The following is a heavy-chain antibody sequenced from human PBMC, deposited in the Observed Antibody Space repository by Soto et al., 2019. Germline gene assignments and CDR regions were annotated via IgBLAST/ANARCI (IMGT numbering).Heavy chain of an antibody. CDR3: ATVYCSSTSCLPDAFDI. J-gene: IGHJ3*02. CDR1: GYTLTELS. Sequence: QVQLVQSGAEVKKPGASVKVYCKISGYTLTELSMHWVRQAPGKGLEWMGGFDPEDGETIYAQKFQSRVTMTADTSTDTAYMELSSLRSEDTAVYYCATVYCSSTSCLPDAFDIWGQGTMVTVSS. D-gene: IGHD2-2*01. V-gene: IGHV1-24*01. CDR2: FDPEDGET.